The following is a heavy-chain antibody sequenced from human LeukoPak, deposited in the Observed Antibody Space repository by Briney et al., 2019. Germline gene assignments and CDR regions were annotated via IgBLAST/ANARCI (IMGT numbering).Heavy chain of an antibody. V-gene: IGHV5-51*01. CDR3: ARYSGSYSDYFQH. CDR1: GYSFTSYW. J-gene: IGHJ1*01. Sequence: GESLKISCKGSGYSFTSYWIGWVRQMPGKGLECMGMIYPGDSDTRYSPSFEGQVTISADKYISAAYLQWSSLKASDTAMYYCARYSGSYSDYFQHWGQGTLVTVSS. D-gene: IGHD1-26*01. CDR2: IYPGDSDT.